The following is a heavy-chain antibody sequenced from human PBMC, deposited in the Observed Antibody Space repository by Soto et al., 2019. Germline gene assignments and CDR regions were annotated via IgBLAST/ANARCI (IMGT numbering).Heavy chain of an antibody. V-gene: IGHV3-23*01. J-gene: IGHJ4*02. CDR1: GFTFSSYA. CDR2: ISGSGGST. CDR3: AKDISGSWYPRNY. Sequence: EVQLLESGGGLVQPGGSLRLSCAASGFTFSSYAMSWVRQAPVKGLEWVSAISGSGGSTYYADSVKGRFTISRDNSKNTLYLQMNSLRAEDTAVYYCAKDISGSWYPRNYWGQGTLVTVSS. D-gene: IGHD6-13*01.